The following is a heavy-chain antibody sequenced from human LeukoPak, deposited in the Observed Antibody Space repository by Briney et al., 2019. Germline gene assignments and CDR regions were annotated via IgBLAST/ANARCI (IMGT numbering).Heavy chain of an antibody. CDR2: IYTSGST. D-gene: IGHD4-11*01. CDR1: GGSTSSYY. CDR3: ARQRGDYSNYRYYYYYMDV. Sequence: SETLSLTCTVSGGSTSSYYWSWIRQPPGKGLEWIGYIYTSGSTNYNPSLKSRVSISVDTSKNQFSLKLSSVTAADTAVYYCARQRGDYSNYRYYYYYMDVWGKGTTVTVSS. V-gene: IGHV4-4*09. J-gene: IGHJ6*03.